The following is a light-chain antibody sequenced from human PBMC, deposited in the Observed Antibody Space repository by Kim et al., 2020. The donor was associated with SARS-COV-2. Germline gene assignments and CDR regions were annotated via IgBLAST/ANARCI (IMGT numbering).Light chain of an antibody. J-gene: IGKJ5*01. V-gene: IGKV1-5*03. CDR2: KAS. CDR1: QNINMW. CDR3: QQYSTSLIT. Sequence: DIQMTQSPSTLSASVGDRVTITCRASQNINMWLAWYQQRPGKAPKLLIYKASSLETGVPSRFSGSGSGTEFTLTINSLQPDDLATYYCQQYSTSLITFGQGTRMEIK.